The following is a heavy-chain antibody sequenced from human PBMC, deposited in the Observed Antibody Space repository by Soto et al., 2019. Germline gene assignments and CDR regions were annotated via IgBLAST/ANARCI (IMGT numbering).Heavy chain of an antibody. J-gene: IGHJ4*02. D-gene: IGHD3-9*01. Sequence: QVQLVQSGAEVKKPGSSVKVSCKASGGTFSSYTISWVRQAPGQGLEWMGRIIPILGIANYAQKFQGRVTITADKSTSTAYMELSSLRSEDTVVYYCARGGGVLRYFDWFRHWGQGTLVTVSS. CDR1: GGTFSSYT. CDR3: ARGGGVLRYFDWFRH. V-gene: IGHV1-69*02. CDR2: IIPILGIA.